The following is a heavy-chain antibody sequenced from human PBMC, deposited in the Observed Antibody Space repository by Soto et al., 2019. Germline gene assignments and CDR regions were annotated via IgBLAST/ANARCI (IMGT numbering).Heavy chain of an antibody. J-gene: IGHJ1*01. V-gene: IGHV4-59*08. CDR3: ARHGSIAVAGTAYFQH. Sequence: SETLSLTCTVSVGSISSYYWSWIRQPPGKGLEWIGYIYYSGSTNYNPSLKSRVTISVDTSKNQFSLKLSSVTAADTAVYYCARHGSIAVAGTAYFQHWGQGTLVTVSS. CDR2: IYYSGST. CDR1: VGSISSYY. D-gene: IGHD6-19*01.